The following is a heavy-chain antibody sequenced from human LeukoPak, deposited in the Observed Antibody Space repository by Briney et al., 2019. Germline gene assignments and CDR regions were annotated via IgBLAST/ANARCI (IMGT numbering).Heavy chain of an antibody. CDR3: ARDAYDFWSGYPQYYFDY. D-gene: IGHD3-3*01. CDR2: ISSSSSYI. Sequence: GGSLRLSCAASGFTFSSYSMNWVRQAPGKGLERVSSISSSSSYIYYADSVKGRFTISRDNAKNSLYLQMNSLRAEDTAVYYCARDAYDFWSGYPQYYFDYWGQGTLVTVSS. CDR1: GFTFSSYS. V-gene: IGHV3-21*01. J-gene: IGHJ4*02.